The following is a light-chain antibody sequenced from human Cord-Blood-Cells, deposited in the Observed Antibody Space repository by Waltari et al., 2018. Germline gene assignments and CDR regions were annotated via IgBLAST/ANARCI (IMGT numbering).Light chain of an antibody. Sequence: EIVSTQSPATLSLSRGEGATLSCRASQSVSSYLAWYQQKPGQAPRLLIYDASNRATGIPARFSGSGSGTDFTLTISSLEPEDFAVYYCQQRSNWLTFGGGTKVEIK. CDR2: DAS. V-gene: IGKV3-11*01. CDR1: QSVSSY. CDR3: QQRSNWLT. J-gene: IGKJ4*01.